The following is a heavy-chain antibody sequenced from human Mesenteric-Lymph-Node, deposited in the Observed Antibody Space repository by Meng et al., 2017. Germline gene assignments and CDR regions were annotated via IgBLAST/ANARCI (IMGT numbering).Heavy chain of an antibody. J-gene: IGHJ4*02. CDR3: ARSGSSGWIDY. CDR1: GDIVSSNSAA. CDR2: TYYRSKWYN. Sequence: GPVLVKPSQTLSRTCAISGDIVSSNSAAWNLIRQSPSRGLEWLGRTYYRSKWYNGYAVSVKSRITINPDTSKNQFSLQLNSVTPEDTAMYYCARSGSSGWIDYWGQGTLVTVSS. D-gene: IGHD6-19*01. V-gene: IGHV6-1*01.